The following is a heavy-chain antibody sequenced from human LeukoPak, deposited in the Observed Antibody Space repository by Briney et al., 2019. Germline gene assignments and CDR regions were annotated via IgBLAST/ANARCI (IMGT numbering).Heavy chain of an antibody. CDR1: GFTVSSNN. Sequence: GGSLRLSCAASGFTVSSNNMSWVREAPGKGVEWGSVIYLGGSTYYADSVKGRFTISRDNSKNTLYLQMNSLRAEDSAVYFCARDEPLGGDYYFDYWGQGTLVTVSS. J-gene: IGHJ4*02. CDR3: ARDEPLGGDYYFDY. D-gene: IGHD2-21*02. V-gene: IGHV3-53*01. CDR2: IYLGGST.